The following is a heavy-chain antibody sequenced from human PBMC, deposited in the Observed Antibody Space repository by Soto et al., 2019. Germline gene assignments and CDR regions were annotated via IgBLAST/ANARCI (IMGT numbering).Heavy chain of an antibody. CDR2: ISAYNGNT. D-gene: IGHD2-15*01. Sequence: QVQLVQSGAEVKKPGASVKVSCKASGYTFTSYGISSVRQAPGQGLEWMGWISAYNGNTNYAQKLQGRVTMTTDTSTSTAYMELRSLRSDDTAVYYCARDYCSGGSCYSMDYWGQGTLVTVSS. V-gene: IGHV1-18*01. CDR1: GYTFTSYG. CDR3: ARDYCSGGSCYSMDY. J-gene: IGHJ4*02.